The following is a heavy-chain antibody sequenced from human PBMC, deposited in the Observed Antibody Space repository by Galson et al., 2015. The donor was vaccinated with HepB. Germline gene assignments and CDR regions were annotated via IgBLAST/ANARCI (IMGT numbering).Heavy chain of an antibody. Sequence: SLRLSCAVSGFTFSSYAMSWVRQAPGKGLEWVSAISGAGGSRYYADSVKGRFTISRDNSKNTLYVQMDSLRAEDTAVYYCAKEFRAGDSRGFFDIWGRGTLVPVSS. CDR2: ISGAGGSR. CDR1: GFTFSSYA. D-gene: IGHD3-22*01. J-gene: IGHJ2*01. V-gene: IGHV3-23*01. CDR3: AKEFRAGDSRGFFDI.